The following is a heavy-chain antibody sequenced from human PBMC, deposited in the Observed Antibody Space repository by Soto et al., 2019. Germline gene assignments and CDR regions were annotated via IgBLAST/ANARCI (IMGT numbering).Heavy chain of an antibody. CDR1: GYTFTSYG. V-gene: IGHV1-18*01. CDR2: ISAYNYNT. CDR3: ARVVGALGHWFDP. D-gene: IGHD1-26*01. Sequence: QVQLVQSGAEVKKPGASVKVSCKASGYTFTSYGLSWVRQAPGQGLEWMGRISAYNYNTNYAQKLQGRVTMTTDTSPSTASMELRSLRSDDTPLYYCARVVGALGHWFDPWGQGTLVTVSS. J-gene: IGHJ5*02.